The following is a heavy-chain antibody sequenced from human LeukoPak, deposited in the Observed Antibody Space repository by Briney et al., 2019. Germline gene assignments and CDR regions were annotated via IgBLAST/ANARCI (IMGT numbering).Heavy chain of an antibody. Sequence: ASVKVSCKASGYTFTSYGISWVRQAPGQGLEWMGWISAYNGNTSYAQKLQGRVTMTTDTSTSTAYMELRSLRSDDTAVYYCARDRKYSYSYGVRDYWGQGTLVTVSS. D-gene: IGHD5-18*01. J-gene: IGHJ4*02. CDR3: ARDRKYSYSYGVRDY. V-gene: IGHV1-18*01. CDR1: GYTFTSYG. CDR2: ISAYNGNT.